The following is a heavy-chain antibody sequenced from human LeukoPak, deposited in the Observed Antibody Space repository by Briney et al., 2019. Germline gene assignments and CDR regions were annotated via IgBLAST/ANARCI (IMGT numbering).Heavy chain of an antibody. D-gene: IGHD4-17*01. CDR1: GGTFSSYA. CDR3: ARDPAATTGGYFDY. CDR2: IIPIFGTA. V-gene: IGHV1-69*05. J-gene: IGHJ4*02. Sequence: ASVKVSCKASGGTFSSYAVSWVRQAPGQGLEWMGGIIPIFGTANYAQKFQGRVTITTDESTSTAYMELSSLRSEDMAVYYCARDPAATTGGYFDYWGQGTLVTVSS.